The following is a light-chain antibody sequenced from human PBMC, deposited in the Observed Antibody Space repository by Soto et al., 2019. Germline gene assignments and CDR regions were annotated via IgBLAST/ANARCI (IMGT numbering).Light chain of an antibody. J-gene: IGKJ2*02. V-gene: IGKV3-20*01. CDR3: QQYDTSPCT. CDR1: QSISSSY. CDR2: EAS. Sequence: EIVLTQSPGTLSLSPGERATLSCRASQSISSSYLAWYQQKPGQAPRLLISEASIRATGIPDRFSGSGSGTDFPVTIRSREPEDFAVYYCQQYDTSPCTFGQGTHVEIK.